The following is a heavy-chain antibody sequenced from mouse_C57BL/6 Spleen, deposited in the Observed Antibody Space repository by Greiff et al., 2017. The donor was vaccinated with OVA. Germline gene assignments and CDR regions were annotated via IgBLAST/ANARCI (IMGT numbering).Heavy chain of an antibody. CDR3: ARDDGYHYYAMDY. Sequence: VKVVESGAELARPGASVKMSCKASGYTFTSYTMHWVKQRPGQGLEWIGYINPSSGYTKYNQKFKDKATLTADKSSSTAYMQLSSLTSEDSAVYYCARDDGYHYYAMDYWGQGTSVTVSS. CDR1: GYTFTSYT. V-gene: IGHV1-4*01. CDR2: INPSSGYT. J-gene: IGHJ4*01. D-gene: IGHD2-3*01.